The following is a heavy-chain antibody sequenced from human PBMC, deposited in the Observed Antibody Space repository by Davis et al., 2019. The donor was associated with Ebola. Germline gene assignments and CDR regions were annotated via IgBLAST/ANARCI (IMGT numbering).Heavy chain of an antibody. CDR2: IKSDGSFT. D-gene: IGHD5-18*01. CDR3: ARAGYSYGLDP. CDR1: GFTFSNYW. V-gene: IGHV3-74*01. J-gene: IGHJ5*02. Sequence: GALRLSCAASGFTFSNYWMHWVRQAPGEGLVWVSRIKSDGSFTRYADSVKGRFTISRDNAKNTLYLQMNSLRAEDTAVYYCARAGYSYGLDPWGQGTLVTVSS.